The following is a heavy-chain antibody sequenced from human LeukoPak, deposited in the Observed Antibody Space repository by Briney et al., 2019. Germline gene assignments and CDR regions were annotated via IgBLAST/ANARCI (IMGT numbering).Heavy chain of an antibody. V-gene: IGHV4-59*01. CDR1: GGSIFTSY. CDR2: IFHLGNT. J-gene: IGHJ5*02. Sequence: SETLSLTCTVSGGSIFTSYWSWIRQSPGKEPQLIGYIFHLGNTNYNPSLKSRVTISIDTSNNQFSLKLTSVTAADTGMYYCVRVGPSKGFGPKWFDPWGQGTQVAVSS. CDR3: VRVGPSKGFGPKWFDP. D-gene: IGHD2-15*01.